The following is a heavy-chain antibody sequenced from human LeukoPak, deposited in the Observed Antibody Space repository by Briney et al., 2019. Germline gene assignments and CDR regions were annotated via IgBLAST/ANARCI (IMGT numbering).Heavy chain of an antibody. V-gene: IGHV3-30*04. CDR2: LSYDGINK. CDR1: VFTFSNSG. CDR3: ASTHRNHDLFSGYFDY. D-gene: IGHD3-3*01. Sequence: GISLRLSCTASVFTFSNSGVHWVRRARGKGVEGVAGLSYDGINKHYTDCVRARFTIPRHNPKHTLYRQVNSVRCEDSGVFLCASTHRNHDLFSGYFDYWGLGTLVSASS. J-gene: IGHJ4*02.